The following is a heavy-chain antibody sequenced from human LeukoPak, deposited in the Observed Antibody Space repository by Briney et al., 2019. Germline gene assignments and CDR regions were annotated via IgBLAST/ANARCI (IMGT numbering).Heavy chain of an antibody. Sequence: PGRSLRLSCAASGFTFDDYAMHWVRQAPGKGLEWVSGISWNSGSIHYADSVEGRFTISRDNAKNSLYLQINSLRAEDTALYYCAKDRAYGFFDSTGGFDYWGQGTLVTVSS. CDR1: GFTFDDYA. CDR2: ISWNSGSI. D-gene: IGHD3-10*01. J-gene: IGHJ4*02. V-gene: IGHV3-9*01. CDR3: AKDRAYGFFDSTGGFDY.